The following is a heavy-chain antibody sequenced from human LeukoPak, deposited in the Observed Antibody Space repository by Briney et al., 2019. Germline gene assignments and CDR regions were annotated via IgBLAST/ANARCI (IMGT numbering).Heavy chain of an antibody. J-gene: IGHJ4*02. CDR1: GFTFSSYS. V-gene: IGHV3-21*01. D-gene: IGHD1-26*01. CDR2: ISSSSSYI. Sequence: GGSLRLSCAASGFTFSSYSMNWVRQAPGKGLEWVSSISSSSSYIYYADSVKGRFTISRDNAKNSLYLQMNSLRAEDTAVYYCARGGRVGATDFDYWGQGTLVTVSS. CDR3: ARGGRVGATDFDY.